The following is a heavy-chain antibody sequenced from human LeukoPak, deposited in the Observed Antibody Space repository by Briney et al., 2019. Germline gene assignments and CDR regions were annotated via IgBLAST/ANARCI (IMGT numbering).Heavy chain of an antibody. Sequence: GGSLRLSCAVSGFIFSDFSMSWVRQAPGKGLEYVAKMNEHGSEIFYVDSVKGRFTISRDNAKNSLYLQMNSLRAEDTAVYYCARLGSMVRGVIRDYWGQGTLVTVSS. V-gene: IGHV3-7*01. CDR1: GFIFSDFS. D-gene: IGHD3-10*01. J-gene: IGHJ4*02. CDR3: ARLGSMVRGVIRDY. CDR2: MNEHGSEI.